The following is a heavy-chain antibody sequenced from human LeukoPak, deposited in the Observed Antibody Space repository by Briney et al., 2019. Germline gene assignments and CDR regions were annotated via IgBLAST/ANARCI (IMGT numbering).Heavy chain of an antibody. V-gene: IGHV3-48*01. CDR1: GFTFSSYS. Sequence: GGSLRLSCAASGFTFSSYSMNWVRQAPGKGLEWVSYISSSSSTIYYADSVKGRFTISRDNSKNTLFLQMNSLRPEDTAVYYCARDLKTAMGYFDYWGQGALVTVSS. J-gene: IGHJ4*02. CDR3: ARDLKTAMGYFDY. CDR2: ISSSSSTI. D-gene: IGHD2-2*01.